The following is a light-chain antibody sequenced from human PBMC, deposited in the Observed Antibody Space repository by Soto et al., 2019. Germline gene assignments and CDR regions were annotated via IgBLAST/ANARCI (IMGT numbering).Light chain of an antibody. CDR1: QSVSSSY. J-gene: IGKJ2*01. V-gene: IGKV3-20*01. CDR2: GAS. CDR3: QQYGSSPYT. Sequence: EIVWTQSPGTLSLSPGERATLSCRASQSVSSSYLAWYQQTPGQAPRLVIYGASSRATGIPDRFSGSESGTDFTLTISRLEPEDFAVSYCQQYGSSPYTFGQGTKLEIK.